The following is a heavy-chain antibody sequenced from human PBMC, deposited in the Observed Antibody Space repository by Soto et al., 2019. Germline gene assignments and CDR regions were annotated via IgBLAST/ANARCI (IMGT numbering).Heavy chain of an antibody. V-gene: IGHV4-30-2*01. CDR1: GASIHYGGYS. Sequence: TLSLTCTFSGASIHYGGYSWSWIRQPAGKGLEWMGXITHLXNTFHNKSFQXXLTLSIDXXKNQFSLKMASMTAADTAVYYCARGGGYDSFDYWGQETQVTVSS. CDR3: ARGGGYDSFDY. J-gene: IGHJ4*02. CDR2: ITHLXNT. D-gene: IGHD5-12*01.